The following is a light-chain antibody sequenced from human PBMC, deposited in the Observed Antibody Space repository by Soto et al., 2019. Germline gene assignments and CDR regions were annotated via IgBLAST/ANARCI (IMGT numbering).Light chain of an antibody. J-gene: IGKJ4*01. CDR3: QQYADWPLT. CDR2: KTS. V-gene: IGKV3-15*01. Sequence: IVMTQSPATVSVSPGESTSLSCRASRTIGTNLGWYQQKPGQAPRLLISKTSNRATGVPARFSGSGSGTEFTLPIPSLQSEDIAVYYCQQYADWPLTFGGGTKVDIK. CDR1: RTIGTN.